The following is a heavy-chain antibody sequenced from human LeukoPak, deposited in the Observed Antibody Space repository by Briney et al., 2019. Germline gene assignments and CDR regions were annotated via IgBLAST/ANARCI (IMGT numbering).Heavy chain of an antibody. Sequence: ASVKVSCKASGYTFSDYIINWVRQAPGQGLEWMGWINTNTGDPIYARGFKGRFVLSLDKSVNTAYLEIASLKTEDSAVYYCARSSRGVTALLDYWGQGTLVTVSS. V-gene: IGHV7-4-1*01. CDR1: GYTFSDYI. J-gene: IGHJ4*02. CDR2: INTNTGDP. D-gene: IGHD3-10*01. CDR3: ARSSRGVTALLDY.